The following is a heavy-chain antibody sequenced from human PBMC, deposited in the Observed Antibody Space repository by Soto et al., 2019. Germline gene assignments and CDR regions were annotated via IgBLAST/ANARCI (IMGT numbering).Heavy chain of an antibody. CDR1: GFTVSSNY. CDR2: IYSGGST. D-gene: IGHD2-2*02. CDR3: ARDGGFCSSTSCYRPFDY. J-gene: IGHJ4*02. Sequence: EVQLVESGGALVQPGGSLRLSCAAPGFTVSSNYMSWVRQAPGKGLEWVSVIYSGGSTYYADSVKGRFTISRDNSKNTVYLQMNNLRAEDTAVYYCARDGGFCSSTSCYRPFDYWGQGTLVTVSS. V-gene: IGHV3-66*01.